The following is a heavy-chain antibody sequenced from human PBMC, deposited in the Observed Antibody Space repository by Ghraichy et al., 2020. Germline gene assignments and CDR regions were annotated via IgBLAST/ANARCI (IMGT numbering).Heavy chain of an antibody. Sequence: SETLSLTCTVSGGSISSSSYYWGWIRQPPGKGLEWIGSIYYSGSTYYNPSLKSRVTISVDTSKNQFSLKLSSVTAADTAVYYCARHDYDFWSGYYTGGAFDIWGQGTMVTVSS. CDR3: ARHDYDFWSGYYTGGAFDI. CDR1: GGSISSSSYY. CDR2: IYYSGST. J-gene: IGHJ3*02. V-gene: IGHV4-39*01. D-gene: IGHD3-3*01.